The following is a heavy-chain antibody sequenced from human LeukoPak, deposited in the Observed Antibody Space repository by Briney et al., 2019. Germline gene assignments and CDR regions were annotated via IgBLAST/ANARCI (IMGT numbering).Heavy chain of an antibody. Sequence: GGSLRLSCAASGFTFSSYDMHWVRQAPGKGLEWVAVISYDGRNKYYRDSVKGRFTISRDNSKNTLHLQMNSLRAEDTAVYYCAKRGVTGYKEAFDYWGQGTLVTVSS. D-gene: IGHD3-9*01. CDR3: AKRGVTGYKEAFDY. CDR2: ISYDGRNK. J-gene: IGHJ4*02. CDR1: GFTFSSYD. V-gene: IGHV3-30*18.